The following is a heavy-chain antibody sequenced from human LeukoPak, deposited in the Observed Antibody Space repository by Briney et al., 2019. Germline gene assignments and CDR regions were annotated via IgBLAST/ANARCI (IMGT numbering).Heavy chain of an antibody. Sequence: SETLSLTCTVSGGSISRYYWSWIRQPPGKGLEWIGYIYYSGSTNYNPSLKSRVTISVDTSKNQFSLKLSSVTAADTAVYYCARDSDFWTTWGQGTMVTVSS. CDR3: ARDSDFWTT. D-gene: IGHD3-3*01. CDR1: GGSISRYY. V-gene: IGHV4-59*01. CDR2: IYYSGST. J-gene: IGHJ3*01.